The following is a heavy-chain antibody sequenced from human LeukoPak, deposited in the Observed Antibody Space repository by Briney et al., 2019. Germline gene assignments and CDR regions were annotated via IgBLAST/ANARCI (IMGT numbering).Heavy chain of an antibody. CDR2: IYYSGST. Sequence: ESSETQSLTCTVSGYSISSGYYWSWIRQPPGKGLEWIGYIYYSGSTNYNPSLKSRVTISVDTSKNQFSLKLSSVTAADTAVYYCARDQGCSGGSCYFRFDIWGQGTMVTVSS. CDR3: ARDQGCSGGSCYFRFDI. V-gene: IGHV4-61*01. D-gene: IGHD2-15*01. CDR1: GYSISSGYY. J-gene: IGHJ3*02.